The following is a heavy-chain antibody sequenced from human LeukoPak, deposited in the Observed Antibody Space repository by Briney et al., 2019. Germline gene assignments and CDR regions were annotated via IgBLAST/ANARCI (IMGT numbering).Heavy chain of an antibody. V-gene: IGHV3-23*01. J-gene: IGHJ4*02. CDR1: GFTFSTYA. CDR3: AKGGQRYDFWRFDY. Sequence: PGGSLRLSCVASGFTFSTYAMSWVRQAPGKGLEWVSSISGSGGSTYYAEFVKGRSTISGDNSKNTLYLQMNSLRAEDTAVYYCAKGGQRYDFWRFDYWGQGTLVTVSS. D-gene: IGHD3-3*01. CDR2: ISGSGGST.